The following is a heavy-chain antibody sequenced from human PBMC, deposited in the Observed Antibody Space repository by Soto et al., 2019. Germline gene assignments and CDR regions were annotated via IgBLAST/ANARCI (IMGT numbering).Heavy chain of an antibody. V-gene: IGHV4-59*01. D-gene: IGHD4-17*01. Sequence: SETLSLTCTVSGGSISSYYWSWIRQPPGKGLEWIGYIYYSGSTNYNPSLKSRVTISVDTSKNQFSLKLSSVTAADTAVYYCARGIKYGDYSRWFDPWGQGTLVTVSS. CDR3: ARGIKYGDYSRWFDP. CDR2: IYYSGST. J-gene: IGHJ5*02. CDR1: GGSISSYY.